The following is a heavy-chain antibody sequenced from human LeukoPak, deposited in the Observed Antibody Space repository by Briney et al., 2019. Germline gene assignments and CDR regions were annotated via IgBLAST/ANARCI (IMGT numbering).Heavy chain of an antibody. CDR3: AREVPPYNWFDP. CDR1: GFTFSSYS. V-gene: IGHV3-21*01. Sequence: GGSLRLSCAASGFTFSSYSMNWVRQAPGKGLEWVSSISSSSSYIYYADSVKGRFTISRDNAKNSLYLQMNSLRAEDTAVYYCAREVPPYNWFDPWGQGTLVTVSS. CDR2: ISSSSSYI. J-gene: IGHJ5*02.